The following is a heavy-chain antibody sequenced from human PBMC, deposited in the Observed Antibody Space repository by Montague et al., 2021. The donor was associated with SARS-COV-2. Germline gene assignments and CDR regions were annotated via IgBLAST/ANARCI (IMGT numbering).Heavy chain of an antibody. D-gene: IGHD3-9*01. Sequence: PALVKPTQTLTLTCTFSGFSLSTSEVGVGWIRQPPGKAPEFLALIYGDDGNRYKPSLKSRLTITKVTSKNQVVLTMTNVDPVDTATYYCAHFGILRYFDPWGQGTLVTASS. CDR1: GFSLSTSEVG. V-gene: IGHV2-5*02. CDR3: AHFGILRYFDP. J-gene: IGHJ5*02. CDR2: IYGDDGN.